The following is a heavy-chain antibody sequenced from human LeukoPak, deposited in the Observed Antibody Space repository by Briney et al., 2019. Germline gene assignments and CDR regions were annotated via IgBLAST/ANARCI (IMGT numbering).Heavy chain of an antibody. CDR2: IIPIFGTA. Sequence: GASVKVSCKASGGTFSSYAISWVRQPPGQGLEWMGGIIPIFGTANYAQKFQGRVTITADESTSTAYMELRSLRSDDTAVYYCARVRGSGSYYNAPNYYYGMDVWGQGTTVTVSS. CDR1: GGTFSSYA. D-gene: IGHD3-10*01. J-gene: IGHJ6*02. CDR3: ARVRGSGSYYNAPNYYYGMDV. V-gene: IGHV1-69*13.